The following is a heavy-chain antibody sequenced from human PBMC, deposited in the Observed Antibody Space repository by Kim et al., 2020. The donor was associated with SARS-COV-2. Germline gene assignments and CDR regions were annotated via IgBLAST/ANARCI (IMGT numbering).Heavy chain of an antibody. Sequence: CRTSGFPCRDYALSWIRQAPGKGLEWVGFIRSKTFGGTTEYGTSVAGRFSISRDDSKSIAYLQMNSLKTEDTAIYYCTRCGGGIYYYYM. CDR2: IRSKTFGGTT. D-gene: IGHD3-16*01. CDR1: GFPCRDYA. V-gene: IGHV3-49*03. J-gene: IGHJ6*03. CDR3: TRCGGGIYYYYM.